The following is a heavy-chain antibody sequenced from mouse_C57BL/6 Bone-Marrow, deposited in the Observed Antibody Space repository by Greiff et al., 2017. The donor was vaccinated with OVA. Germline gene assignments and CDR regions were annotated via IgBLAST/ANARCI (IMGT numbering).Heavy chain of an antibody. J-gene: IGHJ2*01. CDR3: ARDYAPFDY. V-gene: IGHV1-54*01. D-gene: IGHD1-1*02. Sequence: VQLQQSGAELVRPGTSVKVSCKASGYAFTNYLIEWVKQRPGQGLEWIGVINPGSGGTNYNEKFKGKATLTADKSSSTAYMQLSSLTSEDSAVYFCARDYAPFDYGGQGTTLTVSS. CDR2: INPGSGGT. CDR1: GYAFTNYL.